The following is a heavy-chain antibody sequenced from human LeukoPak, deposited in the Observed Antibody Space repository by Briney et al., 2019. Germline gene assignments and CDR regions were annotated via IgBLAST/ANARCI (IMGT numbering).Heavy chain of an antibody. CDR2: IYYSGST. V-gene: IGHV4-30-4*01. J-gene: IGHJ2*01. CDR3: ARDGAHSGSYFSYWYFDL. Sequence: SETLSLTCTVSGGSISSGDYYWSWIRQPPGKGLEWIGYIYYSGSTYYNPSLKSRVTISVDTSKNQFSLKLSSVTAADTAVYYCARDGAHSGSYFSYWYFDLWGRGTLVTVSS. D-gene: IGHD1-26*01. CDR1: GGSISSGDYY.